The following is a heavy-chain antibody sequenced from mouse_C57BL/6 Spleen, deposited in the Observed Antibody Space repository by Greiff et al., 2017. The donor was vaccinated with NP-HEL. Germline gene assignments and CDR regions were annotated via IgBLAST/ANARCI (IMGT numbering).Heavy chain of an antibody. Sequence: EVQVVESGGGLVQPGGSLKLSCAASGFTFSSYGMSWVRQTPDKRLELVATINSNGGSNYYPDSVKGRFTISRDNAKNTLYLQMSSLKSEDTAMYYCARMSRTINWGQGTTLTVSS. CDR1: GFTFSSYG. V-gene: IGHV5-6-3*01. J-gene: IGHJ2*01. CDR2: INSNGGSN. CDR3: ARMSRTIN.